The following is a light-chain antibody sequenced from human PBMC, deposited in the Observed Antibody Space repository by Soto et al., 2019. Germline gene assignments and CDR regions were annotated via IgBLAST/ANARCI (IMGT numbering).Light chain of an antibody. CDR1: SSDVGGYNY. Sequence: QSALTQPPSASGSPGQSVTISWTGTSSDVGGYNYVSWYQQHPGKAPKLMIYEVSKRPSGVPDRFSGSKSGNTASLTVSGLQAEDEADYYCSSYAGSTVVFGGGTKLTVL. J-gene: IGLJ2*01. CDR3: SSYAGSTVV. V-gene: IGLV2-8*01. CDR2: EVS.